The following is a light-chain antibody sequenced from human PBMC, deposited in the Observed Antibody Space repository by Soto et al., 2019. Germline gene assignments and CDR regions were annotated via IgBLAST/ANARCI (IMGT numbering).Light chain of an antibody. Sequence: QSALTQPASVSGSPGQSITISCSGTSSDVGGSNYVSWYQQHPGEAPKLMIYDVSYRPSGVSNRFSGSKSGNTASLTISGLQAEDEADYFCSSYKRSAPGVVFGGGTKLTVL. CDR2: DVS. J-gene: IGLJ2*01. CDR1: SSDVGGSNY. V-gene: IGLV2-14*03. CDR3: SSYKRSAPGVV.